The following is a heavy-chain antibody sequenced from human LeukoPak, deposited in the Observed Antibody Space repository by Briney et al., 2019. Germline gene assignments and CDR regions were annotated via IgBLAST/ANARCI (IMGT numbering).Heavy chain of an antibody. J-gene: IGHJ6*03. CDR3: ARQISDYYYYYIDV. CDR1: GGSISITSYY. CDR2: IYNTDST. Sequence: SETLSLTCSVSGGSISITSYYWGWIRQPPGKGLEWIGSIYNTDSTYYNPSLKSRVSISVDTSRNQCSLKLSSVTAADTAVYYCARQISDYYYYYIDVWGQGTTVTVSS. V-gene: IGHV4-39*01. D-gene: IGHD3-10*01.